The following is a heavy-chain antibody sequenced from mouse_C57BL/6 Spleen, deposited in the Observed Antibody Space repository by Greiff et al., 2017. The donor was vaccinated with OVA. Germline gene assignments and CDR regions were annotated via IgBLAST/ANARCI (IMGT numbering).Heavy chain of an antibody. D-gene: IGHD1-1*01. CDR3: ARENYGSTRYFDV. V-gene: IGHV5-17*01. Sequence: DVKLVESGGGLVKPGGSLKLSCAASGFTFSDYGMHWVRQAPEKGLEWVAYISSGSSTIYYADTVKGRFTISRDNAKNTLFLQMTSLRSEDTAMYYCARENYGSTRYFDVWGTGTTVTVSS. J-gene: IGHJ1*03. CDR2: ISSGSSTI. CDR1: GFTFSDYG.